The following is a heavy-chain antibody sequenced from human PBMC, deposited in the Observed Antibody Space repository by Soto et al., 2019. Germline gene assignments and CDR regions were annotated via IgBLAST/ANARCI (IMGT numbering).Heavy chain of an antibody. D-gene: IGHD2-8*01. CDR2: ISYDGSNK. CDR3: ARDLGLMVYSFDY. CDR1: GFTFSSYA. J-gene: IGHJ4*02. Sequence: GGSLRLSCAASGFTFSSYAMHWVRQAPGKGLEWVAVISYDGSNKYYADFVKGRFTISRDNSKNTLYLQMNSLRAEDTAVYYCARDLGLMVYSFDYWGQGTLVTVSS. V-gene: IGHV3-30-3*01.